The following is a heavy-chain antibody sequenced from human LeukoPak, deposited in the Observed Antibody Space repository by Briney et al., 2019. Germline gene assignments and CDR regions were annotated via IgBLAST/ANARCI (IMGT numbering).Heavy chain of an antibody. CDR3: ARHLKLIAGNIDY. V-gene: IGHV3-21*01. CDR1: GFTFSSYS. J-gene: IGHJ4*02. Sequence: GGSLRLSCAASGFTFSSYSTNWVRQAPGKGLEWVSSISSSSSYIYYADSVKGRFTISRDNAKNSLYLQMNSLRAEDTAVYYCARHLKLIAGNIDYWGQGTLVTVSS. D-gene: IGHD6-13*01. CDR2: ISSSSSYI.